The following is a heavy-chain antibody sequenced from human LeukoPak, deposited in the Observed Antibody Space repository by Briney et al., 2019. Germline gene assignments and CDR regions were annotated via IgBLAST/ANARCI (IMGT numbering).Heavy chain of an antibody. CDR1: GGTFSSYA. CDR3: ARDLTGLHYSGRFDY. D-gene: IGHD4-11*01. Sequence: SVKVSCKASGGTFSSYAISWVRQAPGQGLEWMGGIIPIFGTANYAQKFQGRVTITADESTSTAYMELSSLRSEDTAVYYCARDLTGLHYSGRFDYWGQGTLVTVSS. V-gene: IGHV1-69*13. CDR2: IIPIFGTA. J-gene: IGHJ4*02.